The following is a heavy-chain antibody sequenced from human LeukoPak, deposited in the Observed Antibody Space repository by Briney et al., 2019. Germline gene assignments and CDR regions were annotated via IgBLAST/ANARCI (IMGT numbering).Heavy chain of an antibody. D-gene: IGHD1-26*01. CDR1: GFTFSSYS. Sequence: GGSLRLSCAASGFTFSSYSMNWVRQAPGKGLEWVSYISSSSSTIYYADSVKGRFTISRDNAKNSLYLQMNSLRDEDTAVYYCARDRSRVGATGGYFDYWGQGTLVTVSS. CDR2: ISSSSSTI. V-gene: IGHV3-48*02. J-gene: IGHJ4*02. CDR3: ARDRSRVGATGGYFDY.